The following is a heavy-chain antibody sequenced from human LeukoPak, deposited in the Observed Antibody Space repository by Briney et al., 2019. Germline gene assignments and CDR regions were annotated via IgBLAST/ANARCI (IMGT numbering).Heavy chain of an antibody. V-gene: IGHV1-8*01. D-gene: IGHD4-23*01. J-gene: IGHJ5*02. Sequence: ASVKVSCKASGYTFSSYDIHWVRQASGQGLEWMGWMNPKSGNTGYAQKFQGRVTMTRDTSMSTAYMELSSLRSEDTAVYYCARGGVTAKLGDWFDPWGQGTLVTVSS. CDR1: GYTFSSYD. CDR3: ARGGVTAKLGDWFDP. CDR2: MNPKSGNT.